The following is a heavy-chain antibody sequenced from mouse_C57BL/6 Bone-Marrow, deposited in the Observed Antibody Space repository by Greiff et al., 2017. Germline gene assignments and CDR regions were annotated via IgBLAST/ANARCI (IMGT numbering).Heavy chain of an antibody. D-gene: IGHD1-1*01. Sequence: EVMLVQSGGDLVKPGGSLKISCTASGFTFTDYYMYWVHQTPEQRLEWVAYISTGSGSTYYPDTVKGRFTISRDNATITLYLPLSRRKSEDTAMYYCAIRGYYGRVSMEYGGQGTSVTVSS. J-gene: IGHJ4*01. V-gene: IGHV5-12*01. CDR2: ISTGSGST. CDR3: AIRGYYGRVSMEY. CDR1: GFTFTDYY.